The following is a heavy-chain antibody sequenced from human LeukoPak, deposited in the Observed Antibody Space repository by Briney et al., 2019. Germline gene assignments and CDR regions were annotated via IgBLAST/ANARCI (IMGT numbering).Heavy chain of an antibody. V-gene: IGHV3-30*03. CDR3: ASGDSSSWYFDY. D-gene: IGHD6-13*01. CDR2: ISYDGSNK. CDR1: GFTFSSYG. J-gene: IGHJ4*02. Sequence: PGGSLRLSCAASGFTFSSYGKHWGRQAPGKGGEGVAVISYDGSNKYYADSVKGRFTISRDNSKNTLYLQMNSLRAEDTAVYYCASGDSSSWYFDYWGQGTLVTVSS.